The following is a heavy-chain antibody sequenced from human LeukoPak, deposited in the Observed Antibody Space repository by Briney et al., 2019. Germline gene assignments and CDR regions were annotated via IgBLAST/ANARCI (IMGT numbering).Heavy chain of an antibody. CDR3: ARQGIYDSSSYYYVGYDYFDY. V-gene: IGHV5-51*01. D-gene: IGHD3-22*01. J-gene: IGHJ4*02. Sequence: GESLKISCKGSGYSVTSYWSGWGRQVPGKGLGGGGIIYPGDSDTRYSTSFQGQDTISADKSITTAYLQWSSLKASDTTMYYCARQGIYDSSSYYYVGYDYFDYWGQGTLVTVSS. CDR1: GYSVTSYW. CDR2: IYPGDSDT.